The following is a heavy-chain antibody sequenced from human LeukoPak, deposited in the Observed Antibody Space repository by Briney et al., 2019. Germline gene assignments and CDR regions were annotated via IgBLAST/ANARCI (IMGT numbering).Heavy chain of an antibody. CDR1: GFTFSSYW. CDR3: ARDYTYYDILTGYPYWYFDL. V-gene: IGHV3-7*01. D-gene: IGHD3-9*01. CDR2: IKQDGSEK. Sequence: PGGSLRLSCAASGFTFSSYWMSWVRQAPGKGLEWVANIKQDGSEKYYVDSVKGRSTISRDNAKNSLYLQMNSLRAVDTAVYYCARDYTYYDILTGYPYWYFDLWGRGTLVTVSS. J-gene: IGHJ2*01.